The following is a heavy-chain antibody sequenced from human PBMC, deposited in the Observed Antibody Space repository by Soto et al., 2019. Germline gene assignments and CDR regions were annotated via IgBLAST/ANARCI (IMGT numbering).Heavy chain of an antibody. CDR2: IYYSGIT. CDR3: ARHGSN. V-gene: IGHV4-39*01. CDR1: GVSISNSSYY. J-gene: IGHJ4*02. Sequence: QLQLQESGPGLVKPSETLSLTCTVSGVSISNSSYYWGWIRRPPGKGLEWIGTIYYSGITYYNPSLKSRVTTPVETSKKQFSLKLTSVTAADTAVYYCARHGSNWGQGTLVTVSS.